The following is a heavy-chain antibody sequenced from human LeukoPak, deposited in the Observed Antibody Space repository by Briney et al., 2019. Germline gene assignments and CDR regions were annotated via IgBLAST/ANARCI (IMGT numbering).Heavy chain of an antibody. CDR1: GYTFTSYG. CDR2: ISAYNGNT. CDR3: ARDRSDAYDFWSGYRLFDP. Sequence: ASVKVSCKASGYTFTSYGISWVRQAPGQGLEWMGWISAYNGNTNYAQKLQGRVTMTTDTSTSTAYVELRSLRSDDTAVYHCARDRSDAYDFWSGYRLFDPWGQGTLVTVSS. D-gene: IGHD3-3*01. J-gene: IGHJ5*02. V-gene: IGHV1-18*01.